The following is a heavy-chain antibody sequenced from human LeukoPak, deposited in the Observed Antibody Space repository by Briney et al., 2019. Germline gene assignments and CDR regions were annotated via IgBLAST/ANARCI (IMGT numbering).Heavy chain of an antibody. CDR2: ISYDGSNK. V-gene: IGHV3-30*03. J-gene: IGHJ6*02. Sequence: GGSLRLSCAASGFTFSSYGMHWVRQAPGKGLEWVAVISYDGSNKYYADSVKGRFTISRDNSKNTLYLQMNSLRAEDTAVYYCARDRPHYDYVWGAWTALNYYYGMDVWGQGTTVTVSS. CDR1: GFTFSSYG. D-gene: IGHD3-16*01. CDR3: ARDRPHYDYVWGAWTALNYYYGMDV.